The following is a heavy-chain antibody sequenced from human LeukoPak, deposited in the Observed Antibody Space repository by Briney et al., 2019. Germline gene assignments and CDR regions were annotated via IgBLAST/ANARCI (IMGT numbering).Heavy chain of an antibody. D-gene: IGHD6-13*01. J-gene: IGHJ4*02. CDR3: ARDVDIAASFDY. Sequence: GGSLRLSCAASGFTFSSYSVNWVRQTPGKGLEWVSYISSSSRFTNYTDSVRGRFTISRDNAKNSLYLQMNSLRAEDTAVYYCARDVDIAASFDYWGQGTLVTVSS. V-gene: IGHV3-21*05. CDR1: GFTFSSYS. CDR2: ISSSSRFT.